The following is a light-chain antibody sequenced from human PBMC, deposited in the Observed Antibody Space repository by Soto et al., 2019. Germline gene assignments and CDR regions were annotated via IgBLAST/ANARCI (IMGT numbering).Light chain of an antibody. Sequence: DIVMTQSPDSLAVSLGGTASIHCKSSQSVLFRSNKKNYLAWYQQKPGQPPKLLFYWASTRQSGVPDRLSGSGSGTDFTLTISSLQAEDVAIYYCQQYYTTLRTFGQGTKVEIK. CDR2: WAS. CDR1: QSVLFRSNKKNY. CDR3: QQYYTTLRT. J-gene: IGKJ1*01. V-gene: IGKV4-1*01.